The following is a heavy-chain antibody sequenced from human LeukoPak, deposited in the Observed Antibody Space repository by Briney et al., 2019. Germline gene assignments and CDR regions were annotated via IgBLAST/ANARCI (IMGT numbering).Heavy chain of an antibody. D-gene: IGHD6-19*01. V-gene: IGHV4-39*01. J-gene: IGHJ4*02. CDR1: GGSISSSSYY. CDR3: ARAPQQWLVNWGDYFDY. Sequence: SETLSLTCTVSGGSISSSSYYWGWIRQPPGKGLEWIGSIYYSGSTYYNPSLKSRVTISVDTSKNQFSLKLSSVTAADTAVYYCARAPQQWLVNWGDYFDYWGQGTLVTVSS. CDR2: IYYSGST.